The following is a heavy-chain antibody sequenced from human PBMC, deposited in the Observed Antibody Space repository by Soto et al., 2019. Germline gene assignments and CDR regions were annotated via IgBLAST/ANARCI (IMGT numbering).Heavy chain of an antibody. V-gene: IGHV4-31*03. J-gene: IGHJ4*02. Sequence: PSETLSLTCTVSGGSISSGGYYWSWIRQHPGKGLEWIGYIYYSGSTYYNPSLKSRVTISVDTSKNQFSLKLSSVTAADTAVDYCARVGRYYYDSSGWMAHFDYWGQGTLVTVSS. CDR2: IYYSGST. CDR1: GGSISSGGYY. D-gene: IGHD3-22*01. CDR3: ARVGRYYYDSSGWMAHFDY.